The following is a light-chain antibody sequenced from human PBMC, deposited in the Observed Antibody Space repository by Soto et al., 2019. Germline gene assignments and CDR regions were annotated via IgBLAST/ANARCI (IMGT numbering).Light chain of an antibody. J-gene: IGKJ1*01. CDR1: QSISSW. CDR3: QHFNTYPWT. V-gene: IGKV1-5*01. CDR2: DAS. Sequence: DIQMTQSPSTLSASVGDRVTITCRASQSISSWLAWYQQKPGKAPKLLIYDASNLESGVPSRFSGSRSGTEFTLTISGLQPDDFATYYCQHFNTYPWTFGQGTRWIS.